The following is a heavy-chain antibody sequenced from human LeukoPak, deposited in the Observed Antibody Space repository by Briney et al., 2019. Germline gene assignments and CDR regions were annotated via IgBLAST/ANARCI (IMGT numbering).Heavy chain of an antibody. V-gene: IGHV3-7*04. J-gene: IGHJ4*02. CDR1: GFTFSSYW. CDR3: ARGLLAAAGIDY. CDR2: IKQDGSEN. D-gene: IGHD6-13*01. Sequence: GGSLRLSCAAPGFTFSSYWMSWVRQAPGKGLEWVANIKQDGSENNYVDSVKGRFTISRDNAKNSLYLQMNSLRAEDTAVYYCARGLLAAAGIDYWGQGALVTVSS.